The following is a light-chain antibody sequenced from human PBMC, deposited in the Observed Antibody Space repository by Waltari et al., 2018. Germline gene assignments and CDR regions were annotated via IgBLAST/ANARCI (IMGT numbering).Light chain of an antibody. Sequence: QSALTQPRSVSGSPGHSVTIPCTGTSSAVGGYYYSSWYQQYPGQAPKLVIYDVSKRPSGVPDRFPGSKSGNTASLTISGLQAEDEADYNCCSYAGRATWAFGGGTKLTVL. CDR3: CSYAGRATWA. CDR2: DVS. J-gene: IGLJ3*02. CDR1: SSAVGGYYY. V-gene: IGLV2-11*01.